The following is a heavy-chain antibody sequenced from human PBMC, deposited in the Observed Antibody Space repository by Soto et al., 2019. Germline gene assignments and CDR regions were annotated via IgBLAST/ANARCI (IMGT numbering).Heavy chain of an antibody. CDR3: ARGGRQLLRRDLDY. D-gene: IGHD5-18*01. V-gene: IGHV4-34*01. CDR1: GGSLSGHY. CDR2: INHSGST. J-gene: IGHJ4*02. Sequence: PSETLSLTCAVYGGSLSGHYWSWIRQPPGKGLEWIGEINHSGSTNYNPSLKSRVTISVDTSKNQFSLKLSSVTAADTAVYYCARGGRQLLRRDLDYWGQGTLVTVSS.